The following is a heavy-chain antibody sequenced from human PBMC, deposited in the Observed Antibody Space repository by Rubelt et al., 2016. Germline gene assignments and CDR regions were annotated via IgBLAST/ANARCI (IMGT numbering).Heavy chain of an antibody. D-gene: IGHD6-13*01. Sequence: QVQLQESGPGLVKPSETLSLTCTVSGYSISRYYWTWIRQPPGKGLEWIGYIYYSGSTRYNPSLNSRVTISIDASKNQFSRNLCSVTAADTAMYDCARFGAAAGTDYWGQGALVTGSS. CDR2: IYYSGST. J-gene: IGHJ4*02. CDR3: ARFGAAAGTDY. CDR1: GYSISRYY. V-gene: IGHV4-59*01.